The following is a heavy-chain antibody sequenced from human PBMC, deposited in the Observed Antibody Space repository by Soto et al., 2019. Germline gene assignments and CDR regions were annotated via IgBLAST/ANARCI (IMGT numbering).Heavy chain of an antibody. CDR2: ISSSGDYI. Sequence: EVQLVESGGGLVKPGGSLRLSCAGSGFTFSSYSMNWVRQAPGKGLEWVSSISSSGDYIYYADSVKGRFTISRDNAKNSLYLQMNSLRAEDTAVYYCARDSCVSATCAKLFQHWGQGTLVTVSS. CDR3: ARDSCVSATCAKLFQH. V-gene: IGHV3-21*06. CDR1: GFTFSSYS. D-gene: IGHD2-21*01. J-gene: IGHJ1*01.